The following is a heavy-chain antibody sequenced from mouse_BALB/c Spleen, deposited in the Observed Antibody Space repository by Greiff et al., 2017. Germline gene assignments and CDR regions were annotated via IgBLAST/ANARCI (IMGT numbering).Heavy chain of an antibody. CDR1: GFSLTSYG. CDR2: IWAGGST. V-gene: IGHV2-9*02. J-gene: IGHJ2*01. D-gene: IGHD1-1*01. CDR3: ARGLYYGSSLYYFDY. Sequence: VKLQESGPGLVAPSQSLSITCTVSGFSLTSYGVHWVRQPPGKGLEWLGVIWAGGSTNYNSALMSRLSISKDNSKSQVFLKMNSLQTDDTAMYYCARGLYYGSSLYYFDYWGQGTTLTVSS.